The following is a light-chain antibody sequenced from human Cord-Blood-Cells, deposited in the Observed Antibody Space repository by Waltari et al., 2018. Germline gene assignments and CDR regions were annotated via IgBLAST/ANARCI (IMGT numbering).Light chain of an antibody. CDR2: GAS. CDR1: QSVSSN. V-gene: IGKV3-15*01. J-gene: IGKJ2*01. CDR3: QQYNNLPYT. Sequence: EIVMTQSPATLSVSQGERATLSCRASQSVSSNLAWYQQKPGQAPRLLIYGASTSATGIPARISSSGAGTEHTLTISRVHSEDFAVYLCQQYNNLPYTFGHRTKLEIK.